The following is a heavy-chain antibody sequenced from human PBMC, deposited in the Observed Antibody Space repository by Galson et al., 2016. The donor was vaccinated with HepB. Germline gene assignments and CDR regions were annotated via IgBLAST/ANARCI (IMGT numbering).Heavy chain of an antibody. CDR3: AIIPYYFGSGSSGL. V-gene: IGHV4-59*08. D-gene: IGHD3-10*01. CDR1: GGSISSYY. CDR2: VYYRAST. Sequence: LSLTCTVSGGSISSYYWSWIRQPPGSGLEWIGYVYYRASTNHNLPPKSRGTISVAPSTNQFSLRLTSVTAADPAVYYCAIIPYYFGSGSSGLWGQGTLVTVSS. J-gene: IGHJ4*02.